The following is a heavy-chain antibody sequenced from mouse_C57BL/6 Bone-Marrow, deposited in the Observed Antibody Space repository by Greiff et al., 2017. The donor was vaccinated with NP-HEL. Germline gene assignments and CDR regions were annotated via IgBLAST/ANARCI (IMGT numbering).Heavy chain of an antibody. CDR3: ARQGGYDEVY. CDR2: ISSGGSYT. V-gene: IGHV5-6*01. D-gene: IGHD2-2*01. J-gene: IGHJ3*01. CDR1: GFTFSSYG. Sequence: EVKLMESGGDLVKPGGSLKLSCAASGFTFSSYGMSWVRQTPDKRLEWVATISSGGSYTYYPDSVKGRFTISRDNAKNTLYLQMSSLKSEDTAMYYCARQGGYDEVYWGQGTLVTVSA.